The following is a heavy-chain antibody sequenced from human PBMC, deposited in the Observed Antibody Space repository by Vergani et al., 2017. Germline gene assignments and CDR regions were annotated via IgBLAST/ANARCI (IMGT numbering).Heavy chain of an antibody. D-gene: IGHD3-16*02. Sequence: QVQLVESGGGVVQPGRSLRLSCAASGFTFSSYAMHWVRQAPGKGLEWVAVISYDGSNKYYADSVKGRFTISRDNSKNTLYLQMNSLRAEDTAVYYCAKTGELSLSLDYWGQGTLVTVSS. V-gene: IGHV3-30-3*01. CDR1: GFTFSSYA. CDR3: AKTGELSLSLDY. CDR2: ISYDGSNK. J-gene: IGHJ4*02.